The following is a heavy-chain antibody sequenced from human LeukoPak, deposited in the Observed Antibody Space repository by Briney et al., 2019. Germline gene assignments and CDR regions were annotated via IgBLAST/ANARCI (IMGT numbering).Heavy chain of an antibody. Sequence: SVKVCFKGSGYAFTSYGISWVRQAPGPGLGWMGGIIPIFGTANYAQKFQGRVMITTDGSTSTAYMELSSLRSEDTAVYYCARGVNKGYPGGYYYYMDVWGKGTTVTVSS. CDR2: IIPIFGTA. J-gene: IGHJ6*03. CDR3: ARGVNKGYPGGYYYYMDV. D-gene: IGHD2-15*01. V-gene: IGHV1-69*05. CDR1: GYAFTSYG.